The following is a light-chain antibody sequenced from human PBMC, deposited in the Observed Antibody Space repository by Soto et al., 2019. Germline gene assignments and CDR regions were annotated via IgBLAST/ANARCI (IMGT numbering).Light chain of an antibody. V-gene: IGKV1-5*01. Sequence: DIPMTQSTSTLSASVGDRVTITCRASQSISSWLAWYQQKPGKAPKLLIYDASTLESGVPSRFSGSGSGTEFPLTISSLQPDDFATYYCQQYNSYPHTFGQGTKLEIK. CDR1: QSISSW. CDR2: DAS. CDR3: QQYNSYPHT. J-gene: IGKJ2*01.